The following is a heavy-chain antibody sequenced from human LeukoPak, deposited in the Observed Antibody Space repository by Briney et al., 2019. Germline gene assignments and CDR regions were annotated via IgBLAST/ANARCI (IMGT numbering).Heavy chain of an antibody. CDR3: ARGHLSLTGSDAFDI. V-gene: IGHV3-48*03. Sequence: GGSLRLSCAASGFTFSSHEMNWVRQAPGKGLEWVSYISSGGSTIYYADSVKGRFTISRDNAKNSLYLQVNSLRAEDTAVYYCARGHLSLTGSDAFDIWGQGTMVTVSS. D-gene: IGHD3-10*01. CDR1: GFTFSSHE. CDR2: ISSGGSTI. J-gene: IGHJ3*02.